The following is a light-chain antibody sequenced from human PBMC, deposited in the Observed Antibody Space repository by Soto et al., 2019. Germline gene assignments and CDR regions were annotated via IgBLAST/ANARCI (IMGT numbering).Light chain of an antibody. Sequence: EIVLTQSPATLSVSPGERATLSCRASQSVATYLAWYQQKPGQAPRLLIYDASNRATGTPARFSGSGSETDFTLTISSLEPEDSAVYYCQQRRNWPTFGQGTKVDIK. CDR3: QQRRNWPT. J-gene: IGKJ1*01. CDR2: DAS. V-gene: IGKV3-11*01. CDR1: QSVATY.